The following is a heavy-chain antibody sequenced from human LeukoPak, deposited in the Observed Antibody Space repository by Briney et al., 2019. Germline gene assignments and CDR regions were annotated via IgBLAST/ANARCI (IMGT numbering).Heavy chain of an antibody. CDR1: GFTFSSNT. Sequence: PGGSLRLSCAASGFTFSSNTMNWVRQAPGKGLEWVSSISSTSRTLYYADSVKGRFTISRDNAKNSLYLQMNSLRAEDTAVYYCARAHPALDYWGQGTLVTVSS. J-gene: IGHJ4*02. CDR2: ISSTSRTL. CDR3: ARAHPALDY. V-gene: IGHV3-48*01.